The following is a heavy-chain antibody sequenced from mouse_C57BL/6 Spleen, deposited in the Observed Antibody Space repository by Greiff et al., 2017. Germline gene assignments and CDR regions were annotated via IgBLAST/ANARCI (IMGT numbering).Heavy chain of an antibody. D-gene: IGHD2-4*01. J-gene: IGHJ3*01. CDR1: GYTFTSYW. Sequence: QVQLQQPGTELVKPGASVKLSCKASGYTFTSYWMHWVKQRPGQGLEWIGNINPSNGGTNYNEKFKSKATLTVDKSSSTAYMQLSSLTSEDSAVYYCARDGSYCDYDGTWFAYWGQGTLVTVSA. CDR3: ARDGSYCDYDGTWFAY. V-gene: IGHV1-53*01. CDR2: INPSNGGT.